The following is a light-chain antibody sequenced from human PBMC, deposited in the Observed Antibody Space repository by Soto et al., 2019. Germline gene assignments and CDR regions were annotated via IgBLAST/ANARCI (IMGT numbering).Light chain of an antibody. CDR1: QSSSAW. Sequence: IEISHSLSTLSATTGYIVTITWRASQSSSAWLAWYQQKPGKAPKLLIYDASNLESGVPSRFSGSGSGTEFTLTISSLQPHDFATYYCQHYNSYSAAFGPGINVDI. CDR3: QHYNSYSAA. V-gene: IGKV1-5*01. J-gene: IGKJ3*01. CDR2: DAS.